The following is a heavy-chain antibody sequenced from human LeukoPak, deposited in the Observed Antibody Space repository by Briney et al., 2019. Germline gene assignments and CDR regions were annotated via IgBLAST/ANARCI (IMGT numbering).Heavy chain of an antibody. V-gene: IGHV3-7*01. Sequence: GGSLRLSCAASGFTLCNYLLSWVSQAPGKGLEWVANINQDGSEKYYVDSVKGRFTISRDNAKYSLYLQMNSLRAEDTAVYYCARPTIVSSRPRLDYWGQGTLVTVSS. D-gene: IGHD2-2*01. CDR3: ARPTIVSSRPRLDY. CDR1: GFTLCNYL. J-gene: IGHJ4*02. CDR2: INQDGSEK.